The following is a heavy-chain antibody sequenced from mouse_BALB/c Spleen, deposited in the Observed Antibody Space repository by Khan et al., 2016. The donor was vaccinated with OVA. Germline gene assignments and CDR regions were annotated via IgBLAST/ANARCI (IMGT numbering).Heavy chain of an antibody. V-gene: IGHV5-17*02. CDR2: ISGDSNTI. CDR3: ATSYFYGYYFDY. Sequence: EVELVESGGGLVQPGGSRKLSCAASGFTFSSYGMHWVRQAPEKGLEWVAYISGDSNTIYYADTVKGQFTISRDNPKNTLFLRMTSLMSEDTAMYYCATSYFYGYYFDYWGPGTTLTVSS. J-gene: IGHJ2*01. CDR1: GFTFSSYG. D-gene: IGHD1-1*01.